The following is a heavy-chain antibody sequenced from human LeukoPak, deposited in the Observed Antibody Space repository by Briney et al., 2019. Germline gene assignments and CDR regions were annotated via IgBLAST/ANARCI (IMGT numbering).Heavy chain of an antibody. CDR1: GGSISSYY. CDR2: IYYSGST. J-gene: IGHJ5*02. CDR3: ASSRRDGYNSNWFDP. D-gene: IGHD5-24*01. V-gene: IGHV4-59*01. Sequence: SETLSLTCTVSGGSISSYYWSWIRQPPGKGLEWIGYIYYSGSTNYNPSLESRVTISVDTSKNQFSLKLSSVTAADTAVYYCASSRRDGYNSNWFDPWGQGTLVTVSS.